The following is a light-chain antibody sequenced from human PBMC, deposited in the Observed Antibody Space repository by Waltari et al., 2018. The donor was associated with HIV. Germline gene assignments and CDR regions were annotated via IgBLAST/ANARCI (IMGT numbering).Light chain of an antibody. CDR2: WAS. Sequence: DIVMTQSPDSLAVSLGERATINCKSSQSILSTAGNRHYLAWYQQRPGQAPNLLIYWASTRESGVPDRFSGSGSGTDFTLTISSLQPEDFATYYCQQSYSMPVTFGPGTKMDI. J-gene: IGKJ3*01. CDR3: QQSYSMPVT. CDR1: QSILSTAGNRHY. V-gene: IGKV4-1*01.